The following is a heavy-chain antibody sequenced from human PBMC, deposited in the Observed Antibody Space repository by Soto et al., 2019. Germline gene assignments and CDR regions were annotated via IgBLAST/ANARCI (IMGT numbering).Heavy chain of an antibody. CDR1: GGTFSSYA. CDR3: ARDSYCGGDCYSGWFDP. Sequence: QVQLVQSGAKVKKPGSSVKVSCKASGGTFSSYAISWVRQAPGQGLEWMGGIIPIFGTANYAQKFQGRVTITADESTSTAYMELSSLRSEDTAVYYCARDSYCGGDCYSGWFDPWGQGTLVTVSS. CDR2: IIPIFGTA. D-gene: IGHD2-21*02. V-gene: IGHV1-69*01. J-gene: IGHJ5*02.